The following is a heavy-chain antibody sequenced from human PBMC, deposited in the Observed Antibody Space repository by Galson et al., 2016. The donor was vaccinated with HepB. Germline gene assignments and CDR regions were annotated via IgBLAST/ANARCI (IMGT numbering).Heavy chain of an antibody. CDR2: IGWNSGYK. J-gene: IGHJ4*02. Sequence: SLRLSCAASGFTFDDYAMHWVRQAPGKGLEWVSAIGWNSGYKAYVDSVKGRFTISRDNAKNSLYLQMTSLRAEDTALYYCAKGRGSGITAAVGNFCGQGTLVTVSS. CDR3: AKGRGSGITAAVGNF. D-gene: IGHD6-13*01. CDR1: GFTFDDYA. V-gene: IGHV3-9*01.